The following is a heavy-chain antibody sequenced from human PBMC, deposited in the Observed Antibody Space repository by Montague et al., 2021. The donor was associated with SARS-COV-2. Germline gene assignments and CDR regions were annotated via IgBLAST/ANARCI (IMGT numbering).Heavy chain of an antibody. D-gene: IGHD3-3*01. Sequence: SETLSLTCTVSGGSVSSGGSYWSWIRQPPGKGLEWIGYIYYSGSTNYNPSLKSRVTISVDASKNQFSLKLSYVTAADTAVYYCAKESSSNTIFGMLFYYFDYWGQGTLVTVSS. CDR3: AKESSSNTIFGMLFYYFDY. CDR1: GGSVSSGGSY. CDR2: IYYSGST. V-gene: IGHV4-61*08. J-gene: IGHJ4*02.